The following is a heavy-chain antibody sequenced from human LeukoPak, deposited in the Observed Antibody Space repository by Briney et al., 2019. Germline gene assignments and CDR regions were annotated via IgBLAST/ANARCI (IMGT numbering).Heavy chain of an antibody. J-gene: IGHJ5*02. D-gene: IGHD2-15*01. V-gene: IGHV3-20*04. CDR1: GFTFDDYG. CDR3: ASDLRDCSGGSCYTYNWFDP. Sequence: GGSLRLSCAASGFTFDDYGMSWVRQAPGEGLEWVSGINWNGGSTGYADSVKGRFTISRDNAKNSLYLQMNSLRAEDTALYYCASDLRDCSGGSCYTYNWFDPWGQGTLVTVSS. CDR2: INWNGGST.